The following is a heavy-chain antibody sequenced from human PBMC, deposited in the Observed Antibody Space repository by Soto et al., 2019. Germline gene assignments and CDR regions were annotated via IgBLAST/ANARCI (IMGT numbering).Heavy chain of an antibody. CDR1: GGSISSYY. J-gene: IGHJ6*03. V-gene: IGHV4-59*01. CDR2: IYYSGST. D-gene: IGHD4-17*01. Sequence: SETLSLTCTVSGGSISSYYWSWIRQPPGKGLECIGYIYYSGSTDYNPSFKSRVTISVDTSKNHFSLKLSSVTAAEPAMYYCPRDRYGDYGTYYYYMDVWGKGTTVTVSS. CDR3: PRDRYGDYGTYYYYMDV.